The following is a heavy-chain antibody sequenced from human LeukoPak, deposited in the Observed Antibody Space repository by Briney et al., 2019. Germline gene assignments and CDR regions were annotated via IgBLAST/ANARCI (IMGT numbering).Heavy chain of an antibody. CDR1: GFTFSDYA. J-gene: IGHJ5*02. Sequence: GRSLRLSCAASGFTFSDYAMHWVRQAPGKGLEWVAVISYDGNYKYSADSMKGRFTVSRDNSKNMLYLQMNSLRPEDTAVYYCARDPLTDCSGGSCYSEGFDPWGQGTLVTVSS. CDR3: ARDPLTDCSGGSCYSEGFDP. V-gene: IGHV3-30-3*01. D-gene: IGHD2-15*01. CDR2: ISYDGNYK.